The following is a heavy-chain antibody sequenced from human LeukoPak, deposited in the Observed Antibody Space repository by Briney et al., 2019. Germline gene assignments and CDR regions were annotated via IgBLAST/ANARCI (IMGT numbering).Heavy chain of an antibody. J-gene: IGHJ6*02. V-gene: IGHV3-9*01. CDR2: ISWDSGSI. Sequence: PGRSLRLSCAASGFTFDDYAMHWVRHAPGKGLEWVSGISWDSGSIGYADSVKGRFTISRDNAKNSLYLQMNSLRAEDTALYYCAKIGTGAYYGMDVWGQGTTVTVSS. CDR3: AKIGTGAYYGMDV. D-gene: IGHD1-14*01. CDR1: GFTFDDYA.